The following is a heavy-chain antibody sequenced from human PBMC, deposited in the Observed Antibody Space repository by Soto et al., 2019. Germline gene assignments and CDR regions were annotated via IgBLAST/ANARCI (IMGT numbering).Heavy chain of an antibody. V-gene: IGHV1-3*01. CDR1: GYTFTSYA. Sequence: GASGKVSCKASGYTFTSYAMHWVRQAPGQRLEWMGWINAGNGNTKYSQKFQGRVTITRDTSASTAYMELSSLRSEDTAVYYCARDPRARGYSGYDSYYFDYWGQGTLVTVSS. CDR2: INAGNGNT. CDR3: ARDPRARGYSGYDSYYFDY. J-gene: IGHJ4*02. D-gene: IGHD5-12*01.